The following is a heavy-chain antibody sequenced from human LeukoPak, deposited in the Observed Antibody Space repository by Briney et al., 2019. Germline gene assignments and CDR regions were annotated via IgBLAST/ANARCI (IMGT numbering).Heavy chain of an antibody. D-gene: IGHD5-24*01. CDR1: GFTFSSYS. V-gene: IGHV3-21*01. CDR2: ISSSSSYI. Sequence: GGSLRLSCAASGFTFSSYSMNWVRQAPGKGLEWVSSISSSSSYIYYADSVKGRFTISRDNAKNSLYLQMNSLRAEDTAVYYCARARRDGYNSFHYWGQGTLVTVSS. CDR3: ARARRDGYNSFHY. J-gene: IGHJ4*02.